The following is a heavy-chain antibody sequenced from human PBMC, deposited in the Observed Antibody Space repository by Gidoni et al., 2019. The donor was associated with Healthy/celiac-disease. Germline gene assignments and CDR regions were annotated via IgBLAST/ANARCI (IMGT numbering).Heavy chain of an antibody. CDR2: IWYDGSNK. CDR3: ARDGAIAAADYYYGMDV. CDR1: GFTFSSYG. J-gene: IGHJ6*02. D-gene: IGHD6-13*01. V-gene: IGHV3-33*01. Sequence: VSCAASGFTFSSYGMHWVRQAPGKGLEWVAVIWYDGSNKYYADSVKGRFTISRDNSKYTLYLQMNSLRAEDTAVYYCARDGAIAAADYYYGMDVWGQGTTVTVSS.